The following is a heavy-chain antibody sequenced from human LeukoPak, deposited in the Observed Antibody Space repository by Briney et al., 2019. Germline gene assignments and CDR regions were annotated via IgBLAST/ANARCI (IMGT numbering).Heavy chain of an antibody. Sequence: GGSLRLSCAASGFTVSSDCMSWVRQAPGKGLEWVGFIRSKAYGGTTEYAASVKGRFTISRDDSKSIAYLQMNSLKTEDTAVYYCTREGEYSSSFWGQGTLVTVSS. D-gene: IGHD6-6*01. CDR2: IRSKAYGGTT. CDR1: GFTVSSDC. V-gene: IGHV3-49*04. J-gene: IGHJ4*02. CDR3: TREGEYSSSF.